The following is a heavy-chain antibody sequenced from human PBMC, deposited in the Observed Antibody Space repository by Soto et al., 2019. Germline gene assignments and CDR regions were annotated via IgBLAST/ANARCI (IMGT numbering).Heavy chain of an antibody. J-gene: IGHJ3*02. CDR1: GFAFSSHP. CDR3: ARRVIGSSRALDI. CDR2: ISDGGDLT. V-gene: IGHV3-23*01. D-gene: IGHD3-10*01. Sequence: GGSLRLSCAASGFAFSSHPMSWVRQAPEKGLEWVAGISDGGDLTYNADSVRGRFTISRDNSRNTLYLQMNSLRAEDTAVYYCARRVIGSSRALDIWGQGTMVTVSS.